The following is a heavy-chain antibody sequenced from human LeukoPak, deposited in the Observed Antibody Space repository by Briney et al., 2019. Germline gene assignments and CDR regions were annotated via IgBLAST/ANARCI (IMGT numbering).Heavy chain of an antibody. J-gene: IGHJ6*02. Sequence: PSETLSLTCTVSGGSISSYYGAWIQQPPGKGLEWIGYIYYSGSTGYNPSLKSRVTISVDTSKNQFSLKLTSVTAADTAVYYCARSYNSRGYYYYGMDVWGQGTTVTVSS. V-gene: IGHV4-59*01. CDR2: IYYSGST. CDR3: ARSYNSRGYYYYGMDV. D-gene: IGHD3-22*01. CDR1: GGSISSYY.